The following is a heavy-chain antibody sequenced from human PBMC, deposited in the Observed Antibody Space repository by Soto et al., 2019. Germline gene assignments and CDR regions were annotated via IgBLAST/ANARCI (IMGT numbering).Heavy chain of an antibody. CDR1: GGSISSSSYY. CDR3: ASWFWSGYSTIDY. CDR2: IYYSGST. J-gene: IGHJ4*02. V-gene: IGHV4-39*01. D-gene: IGHD3-3*01. Sequence: SETLSLTCTVSGGSISSSSYYWGWIRQPPGKGLEWIGSIYYSGSTYYNPSLKSRVTISVDTSKNQFSLKLSSVTAADTAVYYCASWFWSGYSTIDYWGQGTLVTVSS.